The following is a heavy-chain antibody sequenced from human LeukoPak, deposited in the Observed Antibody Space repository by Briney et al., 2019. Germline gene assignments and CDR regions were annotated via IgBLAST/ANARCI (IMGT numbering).Heavy chain of an antibody. CDR1: GFTFSSYA. Sequence: PGGSLRLSCAASGFTFSSYAMSWVRQAPGKGLEWVSAISGSGGSTYYADSVKGRFTISRGNSKNTLYLQMNSLRAEDTAVYYCAKGLGYSGYDGPLDYWGQGTLVTVSS. V-gene: IGHV3-23*01. CDR3: AKGLGYSGYDGPLDY. D-gene: IGHD5-12*01. J-gene: IGHJ4*02. CDR2: ISGSGGST.